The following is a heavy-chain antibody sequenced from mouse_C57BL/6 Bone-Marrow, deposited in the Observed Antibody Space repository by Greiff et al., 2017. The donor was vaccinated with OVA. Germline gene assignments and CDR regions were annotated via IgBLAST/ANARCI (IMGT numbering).Heavy chain of an antibody. D-gene: IGHD1-1*01. Sequence: QVQLKQPGAELVKPGASVKLSCKASGYTFTSYWMHWVKQRPGQGLEWIGMIHPNSGSTNYNEKFKSKATLTVDKSSSTAYMQLSSLTSEDSAVYYCARGGYYYGSSYGWYFDVWGTGTTVTVSS. CDR1: GYTFTSYW. V-gene: IGHV1-64*01. J-gene: IGHJ1*03. CDR2: IHPNSGST. CDR3: ARGGYYYGSSYGWYFDV.